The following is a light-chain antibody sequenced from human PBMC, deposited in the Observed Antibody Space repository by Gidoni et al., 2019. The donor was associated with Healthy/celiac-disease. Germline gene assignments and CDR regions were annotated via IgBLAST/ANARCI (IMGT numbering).Light chain of an antibody. CDR1: QSISSW. CDR3: QQYNSYPWT. CDR2: KAS. J-gene: IGKJ1*01. V-gene: IGKV1-5*03. Sequence: IQMNQSPSTLSASVGDRVTITCRASQSISSWLSWYQQKPGTAPKLLIYKASSLESEVPSRFSGSGSGTEFTLTISSLQPDDFATYYCQQYNSYPWTFGQGTKVEIK.